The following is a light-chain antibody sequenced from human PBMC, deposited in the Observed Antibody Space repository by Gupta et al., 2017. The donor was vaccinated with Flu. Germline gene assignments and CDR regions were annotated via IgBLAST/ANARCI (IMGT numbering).Light chain of an antibody. Sequence: ASWLASSVGERVISSCRARRRVGEYLNWYQQRAGKAPKLLIYGASRVNSGVPCRFSGSGSGADFTLTISRLQPEDFATYYCQQSDITPSTFGQGTKLEIK. CDR2: GAS. CDR1: RRVGEY. V-gene: IGKV1-39*01. CDR3: QQSDITPST. J-gene: IGKJ1*01.